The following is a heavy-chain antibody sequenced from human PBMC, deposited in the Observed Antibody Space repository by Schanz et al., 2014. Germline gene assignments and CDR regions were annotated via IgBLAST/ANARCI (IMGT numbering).Heavy chain of an antibody. CDR2: IYSGGST. CDR1: GFTFGTFW. CDR3: ARGYSSSMDV. Sequence: EVQLVESGGGLLQPGGSLRLSCAASGFTFGTFWMSWVRQAPGKGLEWVSVIYSGGSTYYADSVKGRFTISRDNSKNTLYLQMNSLRAEDTAVYYCARGYSSSMDVWGQGTTVTVSS. V-gene: IGHV3-66*01. J-gene: IGHJ6*02. D-gene: IGHD6-6*01.